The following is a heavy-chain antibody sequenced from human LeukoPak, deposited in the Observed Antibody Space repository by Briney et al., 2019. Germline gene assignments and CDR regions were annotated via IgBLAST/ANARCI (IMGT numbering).Heavy chain of an antibody. CDR1: GFSVSSNF. J-gene: IGHJ3*02. CDR2: IFSGGST. CDR3: ARGRRWDLLVSLIDASDI. V-gene: IGHV3-53*01. D-gene: IGHD1-26*01. Sequence: GGSLRLSCAASGFSVSSNFMTWVRQAPGKGLEWVSVIFSGGSTYYAHPVKGRFTISRDNSKNTLYLQMNSLRAEDTAVYYCARGRRWDLLVSLIDASDIWGQGTMVTVSS.